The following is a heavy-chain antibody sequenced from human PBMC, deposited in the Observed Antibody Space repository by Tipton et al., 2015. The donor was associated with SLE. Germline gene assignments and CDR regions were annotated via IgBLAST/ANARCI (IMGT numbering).Heavy chain of an antibody. CDR2: LNLDSGGS. V-gene: IGHV1-2*06. J-gene: IGHJ4*02. CDR3: ARDSDDVVHFDS. CDR1: GSPFSDYY. Sequence: QLVQSGAEVRKPGASLKVSCKASGSPFSDYYIHWVRQAPGQGLVWMGRLNLDSGGSDYAQQFRDRLSMTRDTSVSTAFMELSGLRSDDTAVYFCARDSDDVVHFDSWGQGTLVTVAS. D-gene: IGHD3-10*01.